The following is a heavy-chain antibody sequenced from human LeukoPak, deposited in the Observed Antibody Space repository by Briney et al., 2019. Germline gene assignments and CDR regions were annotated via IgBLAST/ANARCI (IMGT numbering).Heavy chain of an antibody. CDR3: TTDTGGSGSYYIDY. CDR2: IKRKTDGGTT. Sequence: GGSLRLSCAASGFTFSNAWMSWVRQAPGKGLVWVGRIKRKTDGGTTDYAAPVKGRFTISRDDSKNTLYLHMNSLKTEDTAVYFFTTDTGGSGSYYIDYWGQGTLVTVSS. J-gene: IGHJ4*02. V-gene: IGHV3-15*01. D-gene: IGHD3-10*01. CDR1: GFTFSNAW.